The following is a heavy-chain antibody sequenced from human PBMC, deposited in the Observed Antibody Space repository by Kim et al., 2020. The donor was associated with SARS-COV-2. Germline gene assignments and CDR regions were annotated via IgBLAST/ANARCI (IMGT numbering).Heavy chain of an antibody. CDR1: GYTFTSYG. CDR2: ISAYNGNT. CDR3: ARGQITIFGVVILRFDY. D-gene: IGHD3-3*01. Sequence: ASVKVSCKASGYTFTSYGISWVRQAPGQGLEWMGWISAYNGNTNHAQKLQGRVTMTTDTSTSTAYMELRSLRSDDTAVYYCARGQITIFGVVILRFDYWGQGTLVTVSS. J-gene: IGHJ4*02. V-gene: IGHV1-18*01.